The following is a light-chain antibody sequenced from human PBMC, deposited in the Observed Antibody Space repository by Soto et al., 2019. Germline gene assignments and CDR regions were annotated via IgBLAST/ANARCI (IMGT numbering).Light chain of an antibody. V-gene: IGKV3-20*01. CDR3: QQFGSSPTCT. Sequence: ENVLRQSPGTLSLSPGERATLSCTASQSVSSRYLAWYQQKPGQAPRLLIYGASSRATGIPDRFSGSGSGTDFTLTISRLEPEDFAVYYCQQFGSSPTCTFGQGTKVDIK. J-gene: IGKJ1*01. CDR2: GAS. CDR1: QSVSSRY.